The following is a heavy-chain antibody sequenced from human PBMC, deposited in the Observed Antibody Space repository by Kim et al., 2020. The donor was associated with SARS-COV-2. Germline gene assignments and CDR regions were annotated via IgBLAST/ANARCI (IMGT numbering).Heavy chain of an antibody. CDR2: ISWNSGSI. J-gene: IGHJ6*02. V-gene: IGHV3-9*01. CDR3: AKEDPKGQYSSGWYYYYYGMAV. D-gene: IGHD6-19*01. Sequence: GGSLRLSCAASGFTFGDYAMHWVRQAPGKGLEWVSGISWNSGSIGYADSVKGRFTISRDNAKNSLYLQMKSLRAEDTALYYCAKEDPKGQYSSGWYYYYYGMAVWGQGTTVTVSS. CDR1: GFTFGDYA.